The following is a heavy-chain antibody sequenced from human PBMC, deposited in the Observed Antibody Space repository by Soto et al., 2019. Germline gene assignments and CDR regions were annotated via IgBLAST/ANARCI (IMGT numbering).Heavy chain of an antibody. Sequence: GGSLRLSCTASGFAFRSHAMQWVRQAPGKGLEWVAVISSDGATKYVADSLKGRFTISRDNFESTMSLQMNNLRPEDTALYYCARSSVHIAAAGRLDLWGPGTLVTVSS. CDR3: ARSSVHIAAAGRLDL. D-gene: IGHD6-13*01. V-gene: IGHV3-30*14. CDR1: GFAFRSHA. J-gene: IGHJ5*02. CDR2: ISSDGATK.